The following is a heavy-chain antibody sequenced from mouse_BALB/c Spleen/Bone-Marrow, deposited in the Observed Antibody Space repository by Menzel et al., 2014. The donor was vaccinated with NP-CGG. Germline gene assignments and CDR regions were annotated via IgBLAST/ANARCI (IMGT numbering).Heavy chain of an antibody. V-gene: IGHV6-6*02. Sequence: EVKLEESGGGLVQPGGSMKLSCVASGFTFSNYWMNWVRQSPEKGLEWVAEIRLKSNNYETHYAESVKGRFTISRDDSKTRVYLKMNNLRAEDTGIYYCTKRGRGYAMDYWGQGTSVTVSS. J-gene: IGHJ4*01. CDR2: IRLKSNNYET. CDR3: TKRGRGYAMDY. CDR1: GFTFSNYW.